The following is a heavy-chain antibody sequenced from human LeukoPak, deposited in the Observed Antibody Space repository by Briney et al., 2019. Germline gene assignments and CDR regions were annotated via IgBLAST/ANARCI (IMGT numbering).Heavy chain of an antibody. J-gene: IGHJ4*02. V-gene: IGHV4-4*02. CDR3: AREYHDSSGYYYFDY. CDR2: IYHSGST. D-gene: IGHD3-22*01. CDR1: GGSISSSNW. Sequence: SETLSLTCAVSGGSISSSNWWSWVRQPPGKGLEWIGEIYHSGSTNYNPSLRSRVTISVDKSKNQFSLKLSSVTAADTAVYYCAREYHDSSGYYYFDYWGQGTLVTVSS.